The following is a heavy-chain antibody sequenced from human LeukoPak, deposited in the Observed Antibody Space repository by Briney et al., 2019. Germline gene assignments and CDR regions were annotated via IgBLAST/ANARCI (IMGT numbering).Heavy chain of an antibody. Sequence: SQTLSLTCAISGESVSSNSAAWNWIRQSPSRGLEWLGRTYYRSKWYNDYAVSVKSRITINPDTSKNQFSLQLNSVTPEDTAVYYCARGYSSSWYTGNWFDPWGQGTLVTVSS. CDR1: GESVSSNSAA. J-gene: IGHJ5*02. CDR3: ARGYSSSWYTGNWFDP. CDR2: TYYRSKWYN. D-gene: IGHD6-13*01. V-gene: IGHV6-1*01.